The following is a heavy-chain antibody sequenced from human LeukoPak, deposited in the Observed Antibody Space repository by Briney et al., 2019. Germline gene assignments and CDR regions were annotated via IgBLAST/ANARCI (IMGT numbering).Heavy chain of an antibody. Sequence: PSETLSLTCTVSGYSISGGYYWGWIRQPPGKGLEWIGSIYHSGSTYYNPSLKSRVTISVDTSKNQFSLKLSSVTAADTAVYYCARAGTMVRGVIIRYYFDYWGQGTLVTVSS. CDR1: GYSISGGYY. V-gene: IGHV4-38-2*02. D-gene: IGHD3-10*01. CDR3: ARAGTMVRGVIIRYYFDY. J-gene: IGHJ4*02. CDR2: IYHSGST.